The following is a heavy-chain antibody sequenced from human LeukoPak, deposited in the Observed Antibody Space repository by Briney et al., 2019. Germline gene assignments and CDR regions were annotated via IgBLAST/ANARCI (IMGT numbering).Heavy chain of an antibody. CDR2: IKQEGSEE. CDR1: GFTFSNYW. D-gene: IGHD6-6*01. V-gene: IGHV3-7*05. J-gene: IGHJ6*02. CDR3: ARDPYSSTWSYGMDV. Sequence: GGSLRLSCAASGFTFSNYWMSWVRQAPGKGLEWVGNIKQEGSEEVYMDSLKGRFTISRDNAKNSLFLQMNSLRAEDTAVYYCARDPYSSTWSYGMDVWGQGTTVTVFS.